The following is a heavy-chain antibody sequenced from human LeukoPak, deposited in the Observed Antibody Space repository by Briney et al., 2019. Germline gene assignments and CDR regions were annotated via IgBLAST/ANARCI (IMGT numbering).Heavy chain of an antibody. J-gene: IGHJ4*02. Sequence: SETLSLTCTVSGGSISSSSYYWSWIRQPPGKGLEWIGYIYYSGSTNYNPSLKSRVTISVDTSKNQFSLKLSSVTAADTAVYYCARLRRYSGSYLFDYWGQGTLVTVSS. CDR3: ARLRRYSGSYLFDY. V-gene: IGHV4-61*05. CDR1: GGSISSSSYY. CDR2: IYYSGST. D-gene: IGHD1-26*01.